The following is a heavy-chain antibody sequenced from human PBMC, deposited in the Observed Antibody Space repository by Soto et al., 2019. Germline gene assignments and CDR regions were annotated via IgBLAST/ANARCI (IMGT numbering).Heavy chain of an antibody. CDR1: GFTFSDYY. CDR3: ARDGIAARRRVVGYYYGMDV. Sequence: PGGSLRLSCAASGFTFSDYYMSWIRQAPGKGLEWVSYISSSGSTIYYADSVKGRFTISRDNAKNSLYLQMNSLRAEDTAVYYCARDGIAARRRVVGYYYGMDVWGKGTTVPVSS. J-gene: IGHJ6*04. V-gene: IGHV3-11*01. CDR2: ISSSGSTI. D-gene: IGHD6-6*01.